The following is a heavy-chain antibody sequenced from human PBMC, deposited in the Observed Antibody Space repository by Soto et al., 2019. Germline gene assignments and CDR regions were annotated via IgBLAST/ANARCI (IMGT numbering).Heavy chain of an antibody. V-gene: IGHV4-34*01. CDR3: ARFLGQGRYFDY. CDR1: GSSISSYY. CDR2: INHSGST. D-gene: IGHD3-3*01. J-gene: IGHJ4*02. Sequence: SETMSLTCSVSGSSISSYYWSWIRQPPGKGLEWIGEINHSGSTNYNPSLKSRVTISVDTSKNQFSLKLSSVTAADTAVYYCARFLGQGRYFDYWGQGTLVTVSS.